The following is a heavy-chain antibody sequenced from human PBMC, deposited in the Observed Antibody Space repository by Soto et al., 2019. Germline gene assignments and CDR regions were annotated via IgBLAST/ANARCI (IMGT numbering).Heavy chain of an antibody. Sequence: AGGSLRLSCAASGFTFSSYAMSWVRQAPGKGLEWVSAISGSGGSTYYADSVKGRFTISRDNSKNTLYLQMNSLRAEDTAVYYCAKEDYDFWSGYPPHYYYGMDVWGQGTTVTVSS. V-gene: IGHV3-23*01. CDR1: GFTFSSYA. J-gene: IGHJ6*02. CDR3: AKEDYDFWSGYPPHYYYGMDV. D-gene: IGHD3-3*01. CDR2: ISGSGGST.